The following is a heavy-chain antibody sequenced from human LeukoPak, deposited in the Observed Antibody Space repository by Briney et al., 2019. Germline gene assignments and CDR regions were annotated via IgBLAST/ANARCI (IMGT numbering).Heavy chain of an antibody. CDR2: ISRDSDIR. V-gene: IGHV3-48*01. D-gene: IGHD3-22*01. Sequence: GGSLRLSCAASGFIFGRDSMNWVRQAPGRGLEWISYISRDSDIRYYADSVRGRFHISRDNARNSLYLQMNSLRAEDTAVYYCARALRRMNYYDSRGQKGAWGKGTRVTVS. CDR3: ARALRRMNYYDSRGQKGA. CDR1: GFIFGRDS. J-gene: IGHJ5*02.